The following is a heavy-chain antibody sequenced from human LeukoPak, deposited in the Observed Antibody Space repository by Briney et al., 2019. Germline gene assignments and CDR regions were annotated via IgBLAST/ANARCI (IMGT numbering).Heavy chain of an antibody. CDR2: IIPIFGTA. V-gene: IGHV1-69*13. Sequence: ASVKVSCKASGGTFSSYAISWVRQAPGQGLEWMGGIIPIFGTANYAQKFQGRVTITADESTSTAYMELRSLTSDDTAVYYCARDHLAVAGTSDYWGQGTLVTVSS. D-gene: IGHD6-19*01. CDR1: GGTFSSYA. J-gene: IGHJ4*02. CDR3: ARDHLAVAGTSDY.